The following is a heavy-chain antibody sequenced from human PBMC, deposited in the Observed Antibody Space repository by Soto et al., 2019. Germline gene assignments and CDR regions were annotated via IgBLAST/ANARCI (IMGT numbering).Heavy chain of an antibody. J-gene: IGHJ5*02. CDR2: INHSGST. D-gene: IGHD3-3*01. Sequence: SEPLSLTCAVYGGSFSGYYWSWIRQPPGKGLEWIGEINHSGSTNYNPSLKSRVTISVDTSKNQFSLKLSSVTAADTAVYYCARGWLGVTIFGVVPPPSSWFDPWGQGTLVTVSS. CDR3: ARGWLGVTIFGVVPPPSSWFDP. V-gene: IGHV4-34*01. CDR1: GGSFSGYY.